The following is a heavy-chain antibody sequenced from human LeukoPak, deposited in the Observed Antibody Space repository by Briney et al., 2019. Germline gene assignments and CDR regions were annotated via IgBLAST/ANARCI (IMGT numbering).Heavy chain of an antibody. CDR1: GFTFSSYA. V-gene: IGHV3-30-3*01. CDR3: ARGGSGRGDGSFDV. J-gene: IGHJ3*01. CDR2: ISYDGTNK. D-gene: IGHD2-21*01. Sequence: GRSLRLSCAASGFTFSSYAMHWVRQAPGKGLEWVAVISYDGTNKYYADSVKGRFTISRDNSKNTLYLQMNSLRAEDTAVYYCARGGSGRGDGSFDVWGQGTMVTVSS.